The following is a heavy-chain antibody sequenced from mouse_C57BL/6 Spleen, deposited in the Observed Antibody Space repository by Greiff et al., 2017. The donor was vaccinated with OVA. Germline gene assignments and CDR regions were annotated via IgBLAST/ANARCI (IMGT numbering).Heavy chain of an antibody. CDR1: GFTFSSYA. V-gene: IGHV5-9-1*02. Sequence: EVQLVESGEGLVKPGGSLKLSCAASGFTFSSYAMSWVRQTPEKRLEWVAYISSGGDYIYYADTVKGRFTISRDNARNTLYLPMSSLKSEDTAMYYCTRASITTVPRYWYFDVWGTGTTVTVSS. CDR2: ISSGGDYI. J-gene: IGHJ1*03. D-gene: IGHD1-1*01. CDR3: TRASITTVPRYWYFDV.